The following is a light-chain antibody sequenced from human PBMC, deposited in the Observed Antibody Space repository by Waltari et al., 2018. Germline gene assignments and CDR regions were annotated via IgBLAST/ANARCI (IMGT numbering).Light chain of an antibody. CDR2: GAS. J-gene: IGKJ4*01. V-gene: IGKV3-15*01. Sequence: IVMTQSPATLSVSPGERATLSCRASQSVSTNLAWYQQKPGQPPRLLISGASTRATDIPARFSGSGSGTEFTLTISSLQSEDFAVYYCQQYNNWLSLTFGGGTKVEIK. CDR1: QSVSTN. CDR3: QQYNNWLSLT.